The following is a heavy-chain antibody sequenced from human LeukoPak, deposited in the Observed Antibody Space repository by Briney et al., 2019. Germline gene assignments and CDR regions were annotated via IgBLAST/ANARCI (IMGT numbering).Heavy chain of an antibody. CDR3: ARATSYNNWNDHDDGYFDY. D-gene: IGHD1-20*01. Sequence: PGGSLRLSCAASGFTFSSYSMSWVRQAPGKGLEWVSSVTSRSSHIYYADSVRGRFTISRDNAEKSLYLQMNSLRAEDTAVYYCARATSYNNWNDHDDGYFDYWGQGTLVTVSS. CDR2: VTSRSSHI. V-gene: IGHV3-21*01. J-gene: IGHJ4*02. CDR1: GFTFSSYS.